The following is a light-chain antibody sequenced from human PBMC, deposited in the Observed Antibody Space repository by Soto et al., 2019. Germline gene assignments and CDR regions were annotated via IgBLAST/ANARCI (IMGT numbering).Light chain of an antibody. J-gene: IGLJ1*01. CDR3: LLYYGGVHV. CDR2: CTS. CDR1: TGAVTSGYY. V-gene: IGLV7-43*01. Sequence: QAVVTQEPSLTVSPGGTVTLTCGSSTGAVTSGYYPNWFQQKPGQAPRPLIYCTSNKYSWTPARFSGSLLGGKAALTLSRVQPEDEADYYCLLYYGGVHVFGTGTKVTVL.